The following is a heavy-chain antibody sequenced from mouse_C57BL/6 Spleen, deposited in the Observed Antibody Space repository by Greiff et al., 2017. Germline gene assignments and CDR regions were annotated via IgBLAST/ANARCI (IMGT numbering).Heavy chain of an antibody. D-gene: IGHD4-1*01. J-gene: IGHJ3*01. CDR1: GFNIKDYY. V-gene: IGHV14-2*01. CDR2: IDPADGET. Sequence: EVQLQQSGAELVKPGASVKLSCTASGFNIKDYYMHWVKQRTEQGLEWIGRIDPADGETKYDPKFQGKATLTADTSSNTTYLQLISLTSDDTAVYDCGGAIWDPAGFAYWGQGTLVTVSA. CDR3: GGAIWDPAGFAY.